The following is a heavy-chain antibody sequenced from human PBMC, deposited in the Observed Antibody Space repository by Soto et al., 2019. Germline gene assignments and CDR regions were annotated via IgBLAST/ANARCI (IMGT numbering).Heavy chain of an antibody. V-gene: IGHV3-64D*06. CDR3: VKGRSKNCNTTTCGLWMDA. Sequence: GGSLIISWSVSGCVFKSHAMHWVRQHPGKGLEYVSSIHTSGQATFYADAVKGRFTVSRDNSKNTLDLELTSLKHEDTAVYYCVKGRSKNCNTTTCGLWMDAWGQGTKVTVSS. CDR1: GCVFKSHA. CDR2: IHTSGQAT. D-gene: IGHD1-26*01. J-gene: IGHJ6*02.